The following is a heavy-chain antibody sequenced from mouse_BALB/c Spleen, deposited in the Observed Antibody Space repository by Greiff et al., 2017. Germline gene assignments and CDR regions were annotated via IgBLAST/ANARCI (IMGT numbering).Heavy chain of an antibody. CDR3: ARSGGNFDY. D-gene: IGHD1-1*02. J-gene: IGHJ2*01. CDR2: ISSGSSTI. CDR1: GFTFSSFG. Sequence: EVQLVESGGGLVQPGGSRKLSCAASGFTFSSFGMHWVRQAPEKGLEWVAYISSGSSTIYYADTVKGRFTISRDNPKNTLFLQMTSLRSEDTAMYYCARSGGNFDYWGQGTTLTVSS. V-gene: IGHV5-17*02.